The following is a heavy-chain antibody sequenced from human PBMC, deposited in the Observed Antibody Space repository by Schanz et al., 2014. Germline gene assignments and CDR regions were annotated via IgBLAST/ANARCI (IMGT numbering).Heavy chain of an antibody. CDR2: ISSSSSTYT. CDR3: ARDRAPYTVFDY. Sequence: EVQLVESGGNLVQPGGSLRLSCAASGITFSDYAMSWVRQAPGKGLEWVSYISSSSSTYTNYADSVKGRFTISRDNAKNSLYLQMNSLRAEDTAVYYCARDRAPYTVFDYWGQGTLVTVSS. V-gene: IGHV3-48*04. J-gene: IGHJ4*02. CDR1: GITFSDYA. D-gene: IGHD2-2*02.